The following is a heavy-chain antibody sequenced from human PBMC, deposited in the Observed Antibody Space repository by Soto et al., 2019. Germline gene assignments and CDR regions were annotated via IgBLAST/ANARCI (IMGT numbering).Heavy chain of an antibody. D-gene: IGHD6-13*01. V-gene: IGHV1-69*01. CDR1: GGTFSSYR. J-gene: IGHJ4*02. Sequence: QVQLVQSGAEVKQPGSSAKVSCKASGGTFSSYRINWVRQAPGQGLEWVGGIVPIRRTADYAQPFQGRVSITSDESARTSYLELRSLRSQDTAVYYCVRDSGAKLSSSWGQGTPVTVSS. CDR2: IVPIRRTA. CDR3: VRDSGAKLSSS.